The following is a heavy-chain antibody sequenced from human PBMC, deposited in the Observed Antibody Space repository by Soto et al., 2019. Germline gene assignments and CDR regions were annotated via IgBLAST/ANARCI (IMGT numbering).Heavy chain of an antibody. D-gene: IGHD3-10*01. CDR3: ARSYPHYCGSGSYYNDAFDI. CDR2: IYYSGST. V-gene: IGHV4-61*01. CDR1: GASVSSGRYY. J-gene: IGHJ3*02. Sequence: XGSLSRTSTVCGASVSSGRYYGSGIKQPPRKGLERIGYIYYSGSTNYNPSLKSRVTISVDTSKNQFSLKLSSVTAADTAVYYCARSYPHYCGSGSYYNDAFDIWGQGTTVTVSS.